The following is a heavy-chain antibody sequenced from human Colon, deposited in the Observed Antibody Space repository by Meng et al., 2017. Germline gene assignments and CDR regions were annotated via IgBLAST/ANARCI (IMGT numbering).Heavy chain of an antibody. CDR2: IYHSGRT. D-gene: IGHD4-17*01. J-gene: IGHJ4*02. CDR3: TTLYGDSIS. V-gene: IGHV4-4*02. CDR1: CGSNRNGQG. Sequence: QVQLQESGPGLVKPSGPLSLTCDVSCGSNRNGQGWGWVRQAPGKGLXWFGEIYHSGRTNYNPSVKSRVSMSVDKSQNHFSLRLSSVTAADTAVYYCTTLYGDSISWGQGTLVTVSS.